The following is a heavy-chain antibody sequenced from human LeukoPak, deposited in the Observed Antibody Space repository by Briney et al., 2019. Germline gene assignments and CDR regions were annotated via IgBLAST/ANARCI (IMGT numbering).Heavy chain of an antibody. CDR3: ARYLLRAYFDY. CDR2: INAGNGNT. D-gene: IGHD2/OR15-2a*01. J-gene: IGHJ4*02. Sequence: ASVTVSCKASGYTFTSYAMHWVRQAPGQRLEWMGWINAGNGNTKYSQKFQGRVTITRDTSASTAYMELSSLRSEDTAVYYCARYLLRAYFDYWGQGTLVTVSS. V-gene: IGHV1-3*01. CDR1: GYTFTSYA.